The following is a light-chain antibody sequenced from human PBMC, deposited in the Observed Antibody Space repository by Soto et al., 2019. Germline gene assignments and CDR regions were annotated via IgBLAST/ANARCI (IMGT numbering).Light chain of an antibody. Sequence: EMVVTQSPATLSMSPGGGATLSCRTSESISRNLAWYQQKLGQAPRLLIYGASTRATGVPDRFTGSGSGTDFILTITSLQSEDFGIYYCQQYYHWPRTFGQGTKVDIK. CDR2: GAS. J-gene: IGKJ1*01. V-gene: IGKV3-15*01. CDR3: QQYYHWPRT. CDR1: ESISRN.